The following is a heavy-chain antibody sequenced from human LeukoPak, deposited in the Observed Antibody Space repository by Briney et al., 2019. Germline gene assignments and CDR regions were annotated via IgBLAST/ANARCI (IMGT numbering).Heavy chain of an antibody. CDR1: GDSFSNYY. J-gene: IGHJ4*02. CDR2: IYYSGST. CDR3: ARAGYSSGWLAYFDY. D-gene: IGHD6-19*01. V-gene: IGHV4-59*01. Sequence: SETLSLTCSVSGDSFSNYYWSWIRQPPGKGLECIGYIYYSGSTNYSPSLKSRVTISVDTSKNQFSLRLSSVSAADTAVYYCARAGYSSGWLAYFDYWGQGTLVTVSS.